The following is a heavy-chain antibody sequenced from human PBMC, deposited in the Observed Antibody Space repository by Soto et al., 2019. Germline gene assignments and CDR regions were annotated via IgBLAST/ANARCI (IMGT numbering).Heavy chain of an antibody. CDR2: INSDGSVS. CDR3: ARGDCVGGTCYSLAGSFYYYMDV. CDR1: GFTFSNYW. J-gene: IGHJ6*03. Sequence: EVQLVESGGGLVQPGGSLRLSCAASGFTFSNYWMYWVRQAPGKGLVWVSRINSDGSVSSYADSVKGRPTISRDNVKNALYLQMESLRAEDTAVYYCARGDCVGGTCYSLAGSFYYYMDVWGKGTTVTVFS. D-gene: IGHD2-15*01. V-gene: IGHV3-74*01.